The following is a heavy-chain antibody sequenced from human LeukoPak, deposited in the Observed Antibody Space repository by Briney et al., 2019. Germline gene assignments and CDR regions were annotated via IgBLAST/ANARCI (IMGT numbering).Heavy chain of an antibody. CDR2: IGTAGDT. Sequence: GGSLRLSCAASGFTFSSYDMHWVRQATGKGLEWVSAIGTAGDTYYPGSVKGRFTISRDNSKNTLYLQMNSLRAEDTAVYYCANTFSGYCSSTSCHIDYWGQGTLVTVSS. CDR1: GFTFSSYD. J-gene: IGHJ4*02. V-gene: IGHV3-13*01. CDR3: ANTFSGYCSSTSCHIDY. D-gene: IGHD2-2*02.